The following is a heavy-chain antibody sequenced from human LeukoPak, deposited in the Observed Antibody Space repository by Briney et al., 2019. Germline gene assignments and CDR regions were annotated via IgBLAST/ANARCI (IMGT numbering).Heavy chain of an antibody. V-gene: IGHV3-7*01. Sequence: GGSLRLSCAASGFPFRSYWMSWVCQAPGKGLEWVAIIKQDGGEIYYVDSVKGRFTISRDNAKTSLYLQMNSLRAEDTAVYYCASVALGDYFDYWGQGTLVTVSS. D-gene: IGHD3-10*01. CDR2: IKQDGGEI. CDR1: GFPFRSYW. CDR3: ASVALGDYFDY. J-gene: IGHJ4*02.